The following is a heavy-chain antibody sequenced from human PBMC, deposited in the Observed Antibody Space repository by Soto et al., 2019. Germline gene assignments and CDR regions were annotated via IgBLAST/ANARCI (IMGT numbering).Heavy chain of an antibody. Sequence: PGGSLRLSCAASGFTFSGSAMHWVRQASGKWLEWVGRIRSKANSYATAYAASVKVRFTISRDDSKNTAYLQMNSLKTEDAAVYYCARVDTAMVTLDYYYAMDVWGQGTTVTVSS. V-gene: IGHV3-73*01. CDR3: ARVDTAMVTLDYYYAMDV. CDR1: GFTFSGSA. J-gene: IGHJ6*02. D-gene: IGHD5-18*01. CDR2: IRSKANSYAT.